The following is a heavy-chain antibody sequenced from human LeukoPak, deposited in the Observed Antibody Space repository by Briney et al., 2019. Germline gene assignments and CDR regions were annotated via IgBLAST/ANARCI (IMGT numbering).Heavy chain of an antibody. V-gene: IGHV3-15*01. CDR1: GFTFSNAW. CDR2: IKSKTDGGTT. D-gene: IGHD3-22*01. Sequence: KSGGSLRLSCAASGFTFSNAWMSWVRQAPGKGLEWVGRIKSKTDGGTTDYAAPVKGRFTISRDDSKNTLYLQMNSLKTEDTAVYYCTTVRDGYYPGWDYWGQGTLVTVSS. J-gene: IGHJ4*02. CDR3: TTVRDGYYPGWDY.